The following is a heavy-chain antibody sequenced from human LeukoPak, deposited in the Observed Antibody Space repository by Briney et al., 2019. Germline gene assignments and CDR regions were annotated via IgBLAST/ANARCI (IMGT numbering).Heavy chain of an antibody. CDR2: SNSGGSST. V-gene: IGHV3-74*01. CDR3: AKGVDATATYYYYYMDV. D-gene: IGHD1-26*01. J-gene: IGHJ6*03. CDR1: GLTFRSYW. Sequence: PGESLTLSCGASGLTFRSYWMPRGRPAPWKGLGWVSRSNSGGSSTSYADSVKGRFTISRDNAKNTLYLQMNSLRAEDTAVYYCAKGVDATATYYYYYMDVWGKGTTVTVSS.